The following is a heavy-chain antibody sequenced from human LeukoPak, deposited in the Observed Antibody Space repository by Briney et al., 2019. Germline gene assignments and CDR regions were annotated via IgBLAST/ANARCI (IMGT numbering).Heavy chain of an antibody. CDR1: EYTFTNYA. CDR2: INTNTGNP. Sequence: ASVKVSCKASEYTFTNYAMNWVRQAPGQGLEWMGWINTNTGNPTYAQGFTGRFVFSLDTSVSTAYLQISSLKAEDTAVYYCARDSRPWYDILTGYFGYWGQGTLVTVSS. V-gene: IGHV7-4-1*02. J-gene: IGHJ4*02. CDR3: ARDSRPWYDILTGYFGY. D-gene: IGHD3-9*01.